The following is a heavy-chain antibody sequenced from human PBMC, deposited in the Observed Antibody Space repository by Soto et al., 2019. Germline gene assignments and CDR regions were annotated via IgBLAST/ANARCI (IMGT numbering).Heavy chain of an antibody. J-gene: IGHJ6*02. Sequence: SETLSLTCTVSGGSISSGEYYWTWIRQPPGKGLEWIGYISYSGSTHYSPSLKSRVSITVDTSKNQFSLNLASVSAEDTAVYYCARDFPLLRFLEWLPPPPAFRYYYYGMDVWGQGTTVTVSS. V-gene: IGHV4-30-4*01. CDR2: ISYSGST. CDR3: ARDFPLLRFLEWLPPPPAFRYYYYGMDV. D-gene: IGHD3-3*01. CDR1: GGSISSGEYY.